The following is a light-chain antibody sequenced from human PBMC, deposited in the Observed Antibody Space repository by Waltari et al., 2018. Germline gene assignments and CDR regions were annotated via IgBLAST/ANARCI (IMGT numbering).Light chain of an antibody. V-gene: IGKV3-20*01. CDR2: GSS. Sequence: EIVLTQSPGTASLSPGERVTLSCRASQTVGSSSLAWYQQKPGQAPRLVIFGSSGRANGITDRVSGSGYGRDCRITISRLEPEDFAVYYCQQHGTLPATFGQGTKVEIK. CDR3: QQHGTLPAT. CDR1: QTVGSSS. J-gene: IGKJ1*01.